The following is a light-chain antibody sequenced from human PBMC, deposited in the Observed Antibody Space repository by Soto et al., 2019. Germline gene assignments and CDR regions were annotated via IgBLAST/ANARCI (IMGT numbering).Light chain of an antibody. CDR1: SSDVGGYKY. CDR2: EVS. CDR3: ASYTSSSTSVI. V-gene: IGLV2-14*01. Sequence: QSVLTQPASVSGSPGQSITISCTGTSSDVGGYKYVSWYQQHPDKAPKLIIFEVSNWPSGISIRFSGPKSGNTASLTISGLQAEDEADYYYASYTSSSTSVIFGRGTKLTVL. J-gene: IGLJ2*01.